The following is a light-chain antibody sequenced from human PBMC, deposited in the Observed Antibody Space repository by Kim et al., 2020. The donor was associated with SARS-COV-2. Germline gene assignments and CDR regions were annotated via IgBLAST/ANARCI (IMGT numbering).Light chain of an antibody. V-gene: IGLV3-19*01. J-gene: IGLJ2*01. CDR3: NSRDSNDNVV. CDR2: GKN. CDR1: SLRSYY. Sequence: VALGQTVRITCQGDSLRSYYAPCYQQKPGQAPILVIYGKNNRPSGIPDRFSGSSSGNTASLTITGTQAGDEADYYCNSRDSNDNVVFGGGTQLTVL.